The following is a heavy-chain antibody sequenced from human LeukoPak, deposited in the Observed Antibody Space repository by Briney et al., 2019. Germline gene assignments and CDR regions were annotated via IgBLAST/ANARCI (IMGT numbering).Heavy chain of an antibody. CDR2: INTDGSST. CDR1: GFTFSSYW. Sequence: GGSLRLSCAASGFTFSSYWMHWVRQAPGKGLLWVSRINTDGSSTTYADSVKGRFTVSRDNAKNSAYLEMNSLRVEDTGIYYCARFTRSASYEVYWGQGTLVTVSS. V-gene: IGHV3-74*01. J-gene: IGHJ4*02. CDR3: ARFTRSASYEVY. D-gene: IGHD3-10*01.